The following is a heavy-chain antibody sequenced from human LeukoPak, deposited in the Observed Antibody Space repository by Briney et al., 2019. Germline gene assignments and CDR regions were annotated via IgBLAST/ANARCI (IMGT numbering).Heavy chain of an antibody. D-gene: IGHD3-16*02. CDR3: ARDRPYDYVWGSYRRSRGFDP. V-gene: IGHV4-34*01. CDR2: INHSGST. CDR1: GVSFSGYY. Sequence: SETLSLTCAVYGVSFSGYYWSWIRQPPGKGLEWIGEINHSGSTNYNPSLKSRVTISVDTSKNQFSLKLSSVTAADTAVYYCARDRPYDYVWGSYRRSRGFDPWGQGTLVTVSS. J-gene: IGHJ5*02.